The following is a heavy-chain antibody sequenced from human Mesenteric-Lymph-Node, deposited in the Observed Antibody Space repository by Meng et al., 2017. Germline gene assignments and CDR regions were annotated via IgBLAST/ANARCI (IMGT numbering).Heavy chain of an antibody. V-gene: IGHV1-8*01. J-gene: IGHJ4*02. CDR2: VSPSSGNT. Sequence: ASVKVSCKASGYTFTTYEINWVRQATGQGLEWMGCVSPSSGNTRYAQKFQGRVTMTRHTSISTVYMEITSRKSDDTAVYYCARGVGDLGDYWGQGTLVTVSS. CDR3: ARGVGDLGDY. CDR1: GYTFTTYE. D-gene: IGHD3-16*01.